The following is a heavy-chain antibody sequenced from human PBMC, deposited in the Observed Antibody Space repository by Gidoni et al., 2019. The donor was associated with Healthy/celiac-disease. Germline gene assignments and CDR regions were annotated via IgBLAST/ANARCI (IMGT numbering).Heavy chain of an antibody. CDR3: ARDQWGWFDP. D-gene: IGHD1-26*01. V-gene: IGHV1-46*01. CDR2: INPSGGSP. CDR1: GYTFTSYY. Sequence: QVQLVHSRAAVKKPGPYVQVSCKAAGYTFTSYYMHWVPQAPGQWLAWMGIINPSGGSPSYAPKFQGRVTMTRDTSTSTVYMVLRILRSEDTAVYYCARDQWGWFDPWGQGTLVTVSS. J-gene: IGHJ5*02.